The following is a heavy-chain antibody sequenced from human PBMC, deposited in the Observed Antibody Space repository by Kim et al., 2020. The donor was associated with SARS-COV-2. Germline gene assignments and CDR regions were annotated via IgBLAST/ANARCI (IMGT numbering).Heavy chain of an antibody. D-gene: IGHD3-10*01. CDR2: IYTSGST. Sequence: SETLSLTCTVSGGSISSYYWSWIRQPAGKGLEWIGRIYTSGSTNYNPSLKSRVTMSVDTSTNQFSLKLSSVTAADTAVYYCARERFEDYYYYYGMDVWGQGTTVTVSS. CDR3: ARERFEDYYYYYGMDV. CDR1: GGSISSYY. V-gene: IGHV4-4*07. J-gene: IGHJ6*02.